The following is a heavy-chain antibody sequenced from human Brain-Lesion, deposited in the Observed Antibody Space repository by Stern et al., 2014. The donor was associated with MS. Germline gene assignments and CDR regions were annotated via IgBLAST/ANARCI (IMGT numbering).Heavy chain of an antibody. Sequence: EMQLVESGGGLVQPGGSLRLSCAASGFTFSDHFIDWVRQAPGKGLEWVVRIRNKANSYSTEYAASVKGRFTFSRDDSKNSLFVQMNSLRIEDTAIYYCARYNKVYGIDVLGQGTSVTVSS. V-gene: IGHV3-72*01. CDR1: GFTFSDHF. CDR3: ARYNKVYGIDV. D-gene: IGHD1-14*01. CDR2: IRNKANSYST. J-gene: IGHJ6*02.